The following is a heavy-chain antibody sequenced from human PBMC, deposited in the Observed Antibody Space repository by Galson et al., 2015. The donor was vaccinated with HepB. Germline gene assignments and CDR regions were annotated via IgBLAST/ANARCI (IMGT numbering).Heavy chain of an antibody. CDR3: ARDKVGLVAATYYYYYYMDV. J-gene: IGHJ6*03. CDR1: GYTFTSYA. V-gene: IGHV7-4-1*02. CDR2: INTNTGNP. D-gene: IGHD2-15*01. Sequence: SVKVSCKASGYTFTSYAMNWVRQAPGQGLEWMGWINTNTGNPTYAQGFTGRFVFSLDTSVSTAYLQISSLKAEDTAVYYCARDKVGLVAATYYYYYYMDVWGKGTTVTVSS.